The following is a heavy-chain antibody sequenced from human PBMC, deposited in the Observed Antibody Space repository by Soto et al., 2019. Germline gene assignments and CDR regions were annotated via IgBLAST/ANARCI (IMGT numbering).Heavy chain of an antibody. J-gene: IGHJ6*02. V-gene: IGHV4-39*01. CDR3: ARLGTVDV. Sequence: SETLSLTCTFSGGSISSSSYYWGWIRQPPGKGLEWIGSIYYSGSTYYNPSLKSRVTISVDTSKNQFSLKLSSVTAADTAVYYCARLGTVDVWGQGTTVTVSS. D-gene: IGHD1-1*01. CDR2: IYYSGST. CDR1: GGSISSSSYY.